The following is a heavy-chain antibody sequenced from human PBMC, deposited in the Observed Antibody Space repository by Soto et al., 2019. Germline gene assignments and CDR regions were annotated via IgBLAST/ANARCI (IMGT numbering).Heavy chain of an antibody. D-gene: IGHD2-15*01. CDR1: GFTFSSYS. CDR2: ISSSSSYI. CDR3: ARENVVVVAATRGAFDI. V-gene: IGHV3-21*01. Sequence: GGSLRLSCAAPGFTFSSYSMNWVRQAPGKGLEWVSSISSSSSYIYYADSVKGRFTISRDNAKNSLYLQMNSLRAEDTAVHYCARENVVVVAATRGAFDIWGQGTMVTVSS. J-gene: IGHJ3*02.